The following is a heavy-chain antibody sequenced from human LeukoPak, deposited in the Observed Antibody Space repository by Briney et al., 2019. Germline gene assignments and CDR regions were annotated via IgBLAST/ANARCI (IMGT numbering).Heavy chain of an antibody. D-gene: IGHD4-23*01. Sequence: SETLSLTCTVSGGSISSYYWSWIRQPPGKGLEWIGYIYTSGSTNYNPSLKSRVTISVDTSKNQFSLKLSSVTAADTAVYYCARNTVVTLHFDYWGQGTLVTVSS. CDR3: ARNTVVTLHFDY. V-gene: IGHV4-4*09. J-gene: IGHJ4*02. CDR2: IYTSGST. CDR1: GGSISSYY.